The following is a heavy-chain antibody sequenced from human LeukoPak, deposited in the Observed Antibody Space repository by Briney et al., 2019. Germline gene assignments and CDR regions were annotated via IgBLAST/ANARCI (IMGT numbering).Heavy chain of an antibody. Sequence: GGSLRPSCAASGFTVSSNYMGWVRQAPGKGLEWVSVIYSGGSTYYADSVKGRFTISRDNSKNTLYLQMNSLRAEDTAVYYCARSPVRGVIPFWGQGTLVTVSS. CDR1: GFTVSSNY. CDR3: ARSPVRGVIPF. D-gene: IGHD3-10*01. V-gene: IGHV3-66*01. J-gene: IGHJ4*02. CDR2: IYSGGST.